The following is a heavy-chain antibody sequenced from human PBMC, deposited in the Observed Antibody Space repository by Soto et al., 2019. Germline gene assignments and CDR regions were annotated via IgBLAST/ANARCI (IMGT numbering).Heavy chain of an antibody. Sequence: GASVKVSCKVSGYTLTELSMHWVRQAPGKGLEWMGGFDPEDGETIYAQKFQGRVTMTEDTSTDTAYMELSSLRSEDTAVYYCATVPLKQWLVQFDYWGQGTLVTVSS. V-gene: IGHV1-24*01. CDR2: FDPEDGET. CDR1: GYTLTELS. CDR3: ATVPLKQWLVQFDY. J-gene: IGHJ4*02. D-gene: IGHD6-19*01.